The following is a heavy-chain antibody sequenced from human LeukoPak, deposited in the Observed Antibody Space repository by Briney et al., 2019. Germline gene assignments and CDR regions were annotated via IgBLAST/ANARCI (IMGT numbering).Heavy chain of an antibody. J-gene: IGHJ4*02. CDR1: GYTFGSNG. V-gene: IGHV1-18*01. D-gene: IGHD6-6*01. CDR3: AAYSSSLDY. Sequence: GASVKVTCKTSGYTFGSNGISWVRLAPGQGLEWMGWISAYNGNTNYAQKLQGRVTLTTDTSTSTAYMELRSLRSDDTAVYYCAAYSSSLDYWGQGTLVTVSS. CDR2: ISAYNGNT.